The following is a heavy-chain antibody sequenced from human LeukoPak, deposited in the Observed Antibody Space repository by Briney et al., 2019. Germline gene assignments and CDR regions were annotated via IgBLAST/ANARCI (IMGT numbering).Heavy chain of an antibody. CDR1: GFIFTSYW. J-gene: IGHJ4*02. CDR3: ASSFSDDFWSGHF. CDR2: INHGGSEK. V-gene: IGHV3-7*01. D-gene: IGHD3-3*01. Sequence: PGGSLRLSCAASGFIFTSYWMGWVRQAPGKGLEWVAHINHGGSEKYYVDSVKGRFTISRDNAKNSLFLQMNSLRAEDTAVYYCASSFSDDFWSGHFWGQGTLVTVSS.